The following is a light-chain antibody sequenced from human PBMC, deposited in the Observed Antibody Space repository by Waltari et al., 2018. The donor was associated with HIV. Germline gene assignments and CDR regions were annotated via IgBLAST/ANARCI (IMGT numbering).Light chain of an antibody. Sequence: DIRMTQSPSSVSASVGDRVTITCGASESIGKYLNWYQQKPGKAPKLLIHAASTLEGGVPSRFSGNGSGTDFSLTISGLQREDIATYYCQQSYRIPRSFGQGTKLEIK. CDR1: ESIGKY. CDR3: QQSYRIPRS. CDR2: AAS. V-gene: IGKV1-39*01. J-gene: IGKJ2*04.